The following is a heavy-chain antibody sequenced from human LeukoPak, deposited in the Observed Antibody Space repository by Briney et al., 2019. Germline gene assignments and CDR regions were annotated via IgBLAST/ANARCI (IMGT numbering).Heavy chain of an antibody. V-gene: IGHV4-61*01. D-gene: IGHD3-22*01. CDR1: GGSVSSGSYY. Sequence: SETLSLTCTVSGGSVSSGSYYWGWIRQPPGKGLEWMGYIYYSGSTNYHPSLKTRVTISVDTSKHQFSLKLSSVTAADTAVYSCARVRRRSDSSGRYHFDSWGQGTLVPVSS. CDR3: ARVRRRSDSSGRYHFDS. J-gene: IGHJ4*02. CDR2: IYYSGST.